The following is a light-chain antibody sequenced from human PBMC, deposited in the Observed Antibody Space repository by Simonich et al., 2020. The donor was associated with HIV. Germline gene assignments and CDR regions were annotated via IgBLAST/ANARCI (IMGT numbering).Light chain of an antibody. CDR3: CSYAGSSTLV. CDR1: ISDVGSYNL. Sequence: QSALTQPASVSGSPGPSITISCTGTISDVGSYNLVSWYQQHPVKAPTLIIFEGSKRPSGVSNRFSGSKSGNTASLTISGLQAEDEADYYCCSYAGSSTLVFGGGTKLTVL. CDR2: EGS. J-gene: IGLJ2*01. V-gene: IGLV2-23*01.